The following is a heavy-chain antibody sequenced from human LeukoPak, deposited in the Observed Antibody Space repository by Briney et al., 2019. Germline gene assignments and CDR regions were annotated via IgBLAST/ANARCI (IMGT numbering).Heavy chain of an antibody. CDR1: GYTFTSYA. V-gene: IGHV7-4-1*02. CDR3: ARDETVAGTTYYYYGMDV. D-gene: IGHD6-19*01. J-gene: IGHJ6*02. CDR2: INTNTGNP. Sequence: GASVKVSCKASGYTFTSYAMNWVRQAPGQGLEWMGWINTNTGNPTYAQGFTGRFVFSLDTSVSTAYLQISSLKAEDTAVYYCARDETVAGTTYYYYGMDVWGQGTTVTVSS.